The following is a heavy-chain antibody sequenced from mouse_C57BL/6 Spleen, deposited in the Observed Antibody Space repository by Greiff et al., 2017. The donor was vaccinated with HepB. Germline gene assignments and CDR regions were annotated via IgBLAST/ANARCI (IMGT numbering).Heavy chain of an antibody. CDR1: GFTFSSYA. V-gene: IGHV5-4*03. J-gene: IGHJ1*03. CDR2: ISDGGSYT. D-gene: IGHD2-3*01. Sequence: EVMLVESGGGLVKPGGSLKLSCAASGFTFSSYAMSWVRQTPEKRLEWVATISDGGSYTYYPDNVKGRFTISRDNAKNNLYLQMSHLKSEDTAMYYWATVMVTPHWYFDVWGTGTTVTVSS. CDR3: ATVMVTPHWYFDV.